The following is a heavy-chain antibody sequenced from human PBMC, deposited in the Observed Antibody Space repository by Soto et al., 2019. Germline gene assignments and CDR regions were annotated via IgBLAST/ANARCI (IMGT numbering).Heavy chain of an antibody. J-gene: IGHJ4*02. CDR1: GFTFSSYD. Sequence: EVQLLESGGGLVQPGGSLTLSCAASGFTFSSYDMSWVRQAPGQGLEWVSGITDGGGSTFYADSLQGRFTISRDNSKNTLYLQISSLRAEYTAIYSWAKVGLFRNGYMGVVRGDYWGPGTLVTVSA. D-gene: IGHD6-13*01. V-gene: IGHV3-23*01. CDR2: ITDGGGST. CDR3: AKVGLFRNGYMGVVRGDY.